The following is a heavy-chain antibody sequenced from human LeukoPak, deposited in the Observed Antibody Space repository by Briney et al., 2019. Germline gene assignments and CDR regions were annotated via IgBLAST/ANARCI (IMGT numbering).Heavy chain of an antibody. J-gene: IGHJ4*02. CDR1: GYTFTSYA. CDR3: ARGDFWSGYLDY. Sequence: ASVKVSCKASGYTFTSYAMHWVRQAPGQRLERMGWINAGNGNTKYSQEFQGRVTITRDTSASTAYMELSSLRSEDVAVYYCARGDFWSGYLDYWGQGTLVTVSS. D-gene: IGHD3-3*01. CDR2: INAGNGNT. V-gene: IGHV1-3*03.